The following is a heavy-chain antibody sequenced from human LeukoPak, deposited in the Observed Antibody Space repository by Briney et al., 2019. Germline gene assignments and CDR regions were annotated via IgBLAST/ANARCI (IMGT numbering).Heavy chain of an antibody. J-gene: IGHJ4*02. D-gene: IGHD1-14*01. CDR1: GGSISSSSYY. CDR3: ARVTRPESSEYYFDY. Sequence: SETLSLTCTVSGGSISSSSYYWGWIRQPPGKGLEWIGSIYYSGSTYYNPSLKSRVTISVDTSKNQFSLKLSSVTAADTAVYYCARVTRPESSEYYFDYWGQGTLVTVSS. V-gene: IGHV4-39*07. CDR2: IYYSGST.